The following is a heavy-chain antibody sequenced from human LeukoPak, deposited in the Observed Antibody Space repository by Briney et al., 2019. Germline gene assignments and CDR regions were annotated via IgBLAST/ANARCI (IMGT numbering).Heavy chain of an antibody. CDR1: GYTFTSYD. Sequence: SVKVSCKASGYTFTSYDINWVRQAPGQGLEWMGWINPNSGGTNYAQKFQGRVTMTRDTSISTAYMELSRLRSDDTAVYYCARGISLRYFDWFGMDVWGQGTTVTVSS. D-gene: IGHD3-9*01. J-gene: IGHJ6*02. V-gene: IGHV1-2*02. CDR2: INPNSGGT. CDR3: ARGISLRYFDWFGMDV.